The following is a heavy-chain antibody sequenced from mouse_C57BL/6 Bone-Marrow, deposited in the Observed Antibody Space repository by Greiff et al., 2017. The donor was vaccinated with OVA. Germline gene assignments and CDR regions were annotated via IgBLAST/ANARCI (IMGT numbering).Heavy chain of an antibody. Sequence: EVQLQQSGPVLVKPGASVKMSCKASGYTFTDYYMNCVKQSHGKSLEWLGVINPYNGGTSYNQKFKGNATLTVDKSSSTAYMELNSLTSEDSSVYYCATSGTKAFFDYWGQGTTLTVSS. D-gene: IGHD4-1*01. CDR1: GYTFTDYY. J-gene: IGHJ2*01. CDR2: INPYNGGT. CDR3: ATSGTKAFFDY. V-gene: IGHV1-19*01.